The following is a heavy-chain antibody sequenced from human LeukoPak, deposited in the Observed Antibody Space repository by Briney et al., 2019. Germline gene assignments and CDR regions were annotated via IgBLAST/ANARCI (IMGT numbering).Heavy chain of an antibody. CDR2: INRNGTT. V-gene: IGHV4-34*01. CDR3: ARGDGSGRYFTWFDP. Sequence: SETLSLTCAVYGESFSGYYWSWIRRPPGKGLEWIGEINRNGTTNYNPSLKSRVTISIDTSKNQFSLKLTSVTAADTAVYYCARGDGSGRYFTWFDPWGQGTLVTVSS. J-gene: IGHJ5*02. D-gene: IGHD3-10*01. CDR1: GESFSGYY.